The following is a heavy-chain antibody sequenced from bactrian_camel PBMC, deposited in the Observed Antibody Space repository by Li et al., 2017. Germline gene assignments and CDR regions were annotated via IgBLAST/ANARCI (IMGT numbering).Heavy chain of an antibody. J-gene: IGHJ6*01. V-gene: IGHV3S53*01. D-gene: IGHD5*01. Sequence: HVQLVESGGGTAQTGESLTLSCKTPWNILRDNCMGWFRQAPGKEREGVATISSDGSTHYADSMKGRFTISQDNAKATLYLQMNSLTPEDTGTYYCQASLGKTFCSEAYFAGRIRPIFGFSGHGTQVTVS. CDR3: QASLGKTFCSEAYFAGRIRPIFGF. CDR2: ISSDGST. CDR1: WNILRDNC.